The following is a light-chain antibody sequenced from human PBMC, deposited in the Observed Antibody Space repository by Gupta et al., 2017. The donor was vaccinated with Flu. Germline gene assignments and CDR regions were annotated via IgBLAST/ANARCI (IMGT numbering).Light chain of an antibody. CDR2: GAS. V-gene: IGKV3-20*01. CDR3: QQYGSSPET. J-gene: IGKJ1*01. CDR1: QSVSSSY. Sequence: EIALTQSPGTLDLSPVERATLSCRASQSVSSSYLAWYQQKPGQAPRLLIYGASSRATGIPDRFSGSGSGTDFTLTISRLEPEDFAVYYCQQYGSSPETFGQGTKVEIK.